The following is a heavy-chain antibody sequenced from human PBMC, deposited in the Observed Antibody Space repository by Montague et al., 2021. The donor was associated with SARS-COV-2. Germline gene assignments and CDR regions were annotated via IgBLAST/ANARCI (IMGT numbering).Heavy chain of an antibody. CDR2: IYYSGRS. Sequence: SETLSLTCTVSGGSISSSSYFWGWVRQPPGKGLDWIGSIYYSGRSYYNPSLESRVTISVDTSKKQFSLNLRSVTAADTSVYFCGGGSYDDYVAKFDYWGQGSLVTVYS. J-gene: IGHJ4*02. V-gene: IGHV4-39*01. CDR3: GGGSYDDYVAKFDY. CDR1: GGSISSSSYF. D-gene: IGHD4-17*01.